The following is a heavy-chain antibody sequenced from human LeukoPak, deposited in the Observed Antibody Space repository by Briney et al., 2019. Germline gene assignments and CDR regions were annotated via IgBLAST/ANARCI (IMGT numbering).Heavy chain of an antibody. CDR2: INPNSGGT. CDR3: ARDRGRRMLDAFDI. Sequence: ASVKVSCKASGYTFTGYYMHWVRQAPGQGLEWMGWINPNSGGTNHAQKFQGRVTMTRDTSISTAYMELSRLRSDDTAVYYCARDRGRRMLDAFDIWGQGTMVTVSS. D-gene: IGHD2/OR15-2a*01. V-gene: IGHV1-2*02. J-gene: IGHJ3*02. CDR1: GYTFTGYY.